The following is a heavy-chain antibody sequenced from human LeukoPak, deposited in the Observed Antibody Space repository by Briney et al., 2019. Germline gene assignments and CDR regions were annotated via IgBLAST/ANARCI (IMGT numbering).Heavy chain of an antibody. CDR2: INPNSGGT. D-gene: IGHD2-21*02. CDR1: GYTFTGYY. V-gene: IGHV1-2*02. J-gene: IGHJ6*02. Sequence: GASVKVSCKASGYTFTGYYVHWVRQAPGQGLEWMGWINPNSGGTNYARKFQGRVTMTRDTSISTAYMELSRLRSDDTAVYYCARAGLQYCGGDCYSAPRRYYYYYYGMDVWGQGTTVTVSS. CDR3: ARAGLQYCGGDCYSAPRRYYYYYYGMDV.